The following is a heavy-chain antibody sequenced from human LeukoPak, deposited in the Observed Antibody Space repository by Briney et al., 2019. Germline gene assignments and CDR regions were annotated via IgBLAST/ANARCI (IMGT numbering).Heavy chain of an antibody. CDR2: IFYCGST. Sequence: SETLSLSCTIYGGSISSYYWSWIRQPPGKGLEWVGYIFYCGSTNYNPSLKSQVTISVDTSKTLFSLKLSSVTAADTAVYYCARHRAKEAFDIWGQGTMVTVSS. V-gene: IGHV4-59*13. CDR1: GGSISSYY. CDR3: ARHRAKEAFDI. J-gene: IGHJ3*02.